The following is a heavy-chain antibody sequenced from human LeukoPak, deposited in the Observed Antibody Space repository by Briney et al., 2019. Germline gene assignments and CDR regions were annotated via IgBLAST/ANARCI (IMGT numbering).Heavy chain of an antibody. V-gene: IGHV4-34*01. CDR2: INHSGST. J-gene: IGHJ4*02. CDR1: GGSFSGYY. Sequence: SETLSLTCAVYGGSFSGYYWSWIRQPPGKGLEWIGEINHSGSTNYNPSLKSRVTISVDTSKNQFSLKLSSVTAADTAVYYCARGLLQWLADDYWGQGTLVTVSS. D-gene: IGHD6-19*01. CDR3: ARGLLQWLADDY.